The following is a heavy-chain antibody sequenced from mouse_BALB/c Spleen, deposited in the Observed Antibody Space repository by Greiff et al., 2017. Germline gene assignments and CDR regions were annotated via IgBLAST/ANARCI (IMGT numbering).Heavy chain of an antibody. CDR1: GFTFSDYY. D-gene: IGHD2-1*01. CDR3: AREGDGNYSAWFAY. Sequence: DVKLVESGGGLVKPGGSLKLSCAASGFTFSDYYMYWVRQTPEKRLEWVATISDGGSYTYYPDSVKGRFTISRDNAKNNLYLQMSSLKSGDTAMYYCAREGDGNYSAWFAYWGQGTLVSVSA. V-gene: IGHV5-4*02. CDR2: ISDGGSYT. J-gene: IGHJ3*01.